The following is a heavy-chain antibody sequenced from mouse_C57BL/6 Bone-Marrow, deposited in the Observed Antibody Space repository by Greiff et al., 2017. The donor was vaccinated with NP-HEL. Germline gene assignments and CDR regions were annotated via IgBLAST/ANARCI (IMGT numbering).Heavy chain of an antibody. CDR3: ARALFITTDYAMDY. D-gene: IGHD1-1*01. CDR1: GYTFTDYY. V-gene: IGHV1-26*01. J-gene: IGHJ4*01. Sequence: EVQLQQSGPELVKPGASVKISCKASGYTFTDYYMNWVKQSHGKSLEWIGDINPNNGGTSYNQKFKGKATLTVDKSSSTAYMELRSLTSEDSAVYYCARALFITTDYAMDYWGQGTSVTVSS. CDR2: INPNNGGT.